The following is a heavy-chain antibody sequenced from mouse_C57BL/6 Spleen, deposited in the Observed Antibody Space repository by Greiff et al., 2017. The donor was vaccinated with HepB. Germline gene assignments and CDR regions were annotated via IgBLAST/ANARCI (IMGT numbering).Heavy chain of an antibody. Sequence: EVQLVESGGGLVKTGGSLKLSCAASGFTFSSYAMSWVRQTPEKRLEWVATISDGGSYTYYPDNVKGRFTISRDNSKNNLYLQMSHLKSEDTAMYYCASDYYGSSYGGYFDVWGTGTTVTVSS. CDR3: ASDYYGSSYGGYFDV. D-gene: IGHD1-1*01. J-gene: IGHJ1*03. V-gene: IGHV5-4*01. CDR2: ISDGGSYT. CDR1: GFTFSSYA.